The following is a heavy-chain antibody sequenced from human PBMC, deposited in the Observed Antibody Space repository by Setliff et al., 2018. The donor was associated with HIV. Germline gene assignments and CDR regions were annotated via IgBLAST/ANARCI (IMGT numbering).Heavy chain of an antibody. CDR1: GGTFSDYA. D-gene: IGHD3-3*01. Sequence: GASVKVSCKVSGGTFSDYAVTWVRQAPGQGLEWMGGVIPVFGTGNYAQKFQGRVTITTDESTRTAYMELRSLRSEDTAVYYCARVPSPFVQEGYFDDWGQGTLVT. V-gene: IGHV1-69*05. J-gene: IGHJ4*01. CDR2: VIPVFGTG. CDR3: ARVPSPFVQEGYFDD.